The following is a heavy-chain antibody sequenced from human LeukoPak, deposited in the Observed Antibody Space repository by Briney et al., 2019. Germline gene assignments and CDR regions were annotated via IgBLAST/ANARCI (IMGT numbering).Heavy chain of an antibody. CDR3: ARDRVSGEYYYYGMDV. Sequence: ASVKVSCKASGGTFSSYAISWVRQAPGQGLEWMGGIIPIFGTANYAQKFQGRVTITADESTSTAYMELSSLRSEDTAVYYCARDRVSGEYYYYGMDVWGQGTTVTVSS. CDR1: GGTFSSYA. J-gene: IGHJ6*02. V-gene: IGHV1-69*13. D-gene: IGHD2-8*01. CDR2: IIPIFGTA.